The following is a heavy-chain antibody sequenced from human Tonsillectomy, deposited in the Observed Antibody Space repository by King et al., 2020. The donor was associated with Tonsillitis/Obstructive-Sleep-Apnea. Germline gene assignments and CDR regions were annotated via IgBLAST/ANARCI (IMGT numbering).Heavy chain of an antibody. D-gene: IGHD3-3*01. V-gene: IGHV1-8*01. Sequence: QLVQSGAEVKKPGASVKVSCKASGYTFTSYDINWVRQATGQGLEWMGWMNPNSGNTGYAQKFQGRVTMTRNTSISTAYMELSSLRSEETAVYYCARGRGRRITIFGVVTRSLDYWGQGTLVTVSS. CDR3: ARGRGRRITIFGVVTRSLDY. CDR2: MNPNSGNT. J-gene: IGHJ4*02. CDR1: GYTFTSYD.